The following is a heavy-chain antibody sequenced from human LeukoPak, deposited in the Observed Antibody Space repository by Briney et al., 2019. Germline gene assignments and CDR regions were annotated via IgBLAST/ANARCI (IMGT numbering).Heavy chain of an antibody. CDR1: GYTITGYY. Sequence: ASVKVSCKASGYTITGYYMHWVRQAPGQGLEWMGWINPNSGGTNYAQKFQGRVTMTRDTSISTAYMELSRLRSDDTAVYYCASDIVVVPAYYYYYYYGMDVWGQGTTVTVSS. CDR3: ASDIVVVPAYYYYYYYGMDV. J-gene: IGHJ6*02. D-gene: IGHD2-2*01. V-gene: IGHV1-2*02. CDR2: INPNSGGT.